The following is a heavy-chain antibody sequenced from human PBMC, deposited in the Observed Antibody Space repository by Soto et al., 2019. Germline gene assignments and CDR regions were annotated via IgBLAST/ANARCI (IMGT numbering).Heavy chain of an antibody. V-gene: IGHV1-46*01. J-gene: IGHJ3*02. Sequence: ASVKVSCKASGYIFTDYFMHWVRQAPGQGLEWMGIINPRSVNTDYSQKFQGRVTMTIDASRRTLYVELSSLRFEDTAFFYCARDSMDIPATGDALVMWGHGTMVTVSS. CDR1: GYIFTDYF. CDR3: ARDSMDIPATGDALVM. D-gene: IGHD5-12*01. CDR2: INPRSVNT.